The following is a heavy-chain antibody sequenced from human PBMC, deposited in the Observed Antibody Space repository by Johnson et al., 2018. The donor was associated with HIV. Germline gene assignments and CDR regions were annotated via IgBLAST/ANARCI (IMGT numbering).Heavy chain of an antibody. CDR1: GFTFSSYW. Sequence: VQLVESGGGLVQPGGSLRLSCAASGFTFSSYWMHWVRQAPGKGLVWVSRISGDGSSTTYADSVKGRFTISRDNAKNTLYLKMNSLRAEDTAVYYCARECQYYYDSSGCTYDAFDIWGQGTMVTVSS. V-gene: IGHV3-74*01. CDR3: ARECQYYYDSSGCTYDAFDI. CDR2: ISGDGSST. D-gene: IGHD3-22*01. J-gene: IGHJ3*02.